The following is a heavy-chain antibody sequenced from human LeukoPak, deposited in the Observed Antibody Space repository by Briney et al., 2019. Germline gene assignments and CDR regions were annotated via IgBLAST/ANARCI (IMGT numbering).Heavy chain of an antibody. CDR3: ASTVYYYDSSGLTWYYYYGMDV. CDR2: ISYDGSNK. D-gene: IGHD3-22*01. J-gene: IGHJ6*02. V-gene: IGHV3-30-3*01. Sequence: GGSLRLSCAASGFTFSSYAMHWVRQAPGKGLEWVAVISYDGSNKYYADSVKGRFTISRDNSKNTLYLQMNSLRAEDTAVYYCASTVYYYDSSGLTWYYYYGMDVWGQGTTVTVSS. CDR1: GFTFSSYA.